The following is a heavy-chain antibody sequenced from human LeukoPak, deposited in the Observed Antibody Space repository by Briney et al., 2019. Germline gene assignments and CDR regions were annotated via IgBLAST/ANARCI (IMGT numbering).Heavy chain of an antibody. D-gene: IGHD3-10*01. J-gene: IGHJ6*02. V-gene: IGHV3-21*01. CDR1: GLSFNKDV. CDR3: ARIFALYGSGVMDV. CDR2: ISSSSNYI. Sequence: GRSLRLSCVVSGLSFNKDVMSWFRQAPGKGLEWVSSISSSSNYIHYADSVKGRFTISRDNAKNSLYLQMSSLRAEDTAVYYCARIFALYGSGVMDVWGQGTTVTVSS.